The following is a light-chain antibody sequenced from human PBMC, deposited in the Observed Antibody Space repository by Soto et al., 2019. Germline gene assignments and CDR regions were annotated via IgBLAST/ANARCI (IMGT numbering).Light chain of an antibody. CDR2: DAS. CDR3: QQYRT. CDR1: QSISSW. V-gene: IGKV1-5*01. Sequence: DIQMTQAPSTLSASVGDRVTITCRASQSISSWSAWYQQKPGKAPKLLVYDASSLESGVPSRFSGSGSGTEFTLTISSLQPDDFATYYCQQYRTFGQGTKVDIK. J-gene: IGKJ1*01.